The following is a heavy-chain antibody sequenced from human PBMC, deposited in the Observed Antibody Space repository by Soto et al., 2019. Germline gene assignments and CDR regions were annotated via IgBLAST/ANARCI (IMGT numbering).Heavy chain of an antibody. CDR2: IIAIFGTA. Sequence: QVQLVQSGAEVKKPGSSVKVSCKASGGTFSSYAISWVRQAPGQGLEWMGGIIAIFGTANYAQKFQGRVTITADKSTSTAYMELSSLRSEDTAVYYCARTIFGVTMPYYFDYWGQGTLVTVSS. V-gene: IGHV1-69*06. CDR3: ARTIFGVTMPYYFDY. CDR1: GGTFSSYA. J-gene: IGHJ4*02. D-gene: IGHD3-3*01.